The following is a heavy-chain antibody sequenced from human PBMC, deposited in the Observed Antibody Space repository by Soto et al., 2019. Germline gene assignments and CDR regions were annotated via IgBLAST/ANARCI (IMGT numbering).Heavy chain of an antibody. V-gene: IGHV3-30*18. Sequence: GGSLRLSCVVSGFSFSSYGMHWVRQAPGKGLEWVAGISYEGSNKDYADSVKGRFSISRDNSKNTLYLQMNSLRGEDTAMYYWAKVHGDYGYYIDYWGQGTLVTVSS. CDR2: ISYEGSNK. CDR3: AKVHGDYGYYIDY. D-gene: IGHD4-17*01. J-gene: IGHJ4*02. CDR1: GFSFSSYG.